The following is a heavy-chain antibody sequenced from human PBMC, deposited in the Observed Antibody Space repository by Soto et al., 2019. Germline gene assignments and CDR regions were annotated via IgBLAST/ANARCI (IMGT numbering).Heavy chain of an antibody. D-gene: IGHD3-10*01. CDR1: GGSISSYY. J-gene: IGHJ4*02. V-gene: IGHV4-59*08. CDR2: IYYSGST. Sequence: PSETLSLTCTVSGGSISSYYWSWIRQPPGKGLEWIGYIYYSGSTNYNPSLKSRVTISVDTSKNQFSLKLNSMTAADTAVYYCARHNYGSGSTYFAYWGQGTLVTVYS. CDR3: ARHNYGSGSTYFAY.